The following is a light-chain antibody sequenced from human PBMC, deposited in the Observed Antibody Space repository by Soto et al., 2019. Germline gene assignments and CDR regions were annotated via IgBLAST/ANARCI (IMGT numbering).Light chain of an antibody. CDR1: QSVSSNY. J-gene: IGKJ1*01. CDR3: QHYVNSPLT. CDR2: GSS. V-gene: IGKV3-20*01. Sequence: EIVLTQSPGTLSLSPGERATLSCRASQSVSSNYLAWYQQKPGQAHKLLIYGSSIRDTGVPDRFSGSGSGTDFTLTINRLEPEDFAVYFCQHYVNSPLTFGQGTKVEVK.